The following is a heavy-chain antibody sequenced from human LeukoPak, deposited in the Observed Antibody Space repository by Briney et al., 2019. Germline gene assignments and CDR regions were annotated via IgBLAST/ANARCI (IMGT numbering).Heavy chain of an antibody. CDR2: ISGSGGTA. J-gene: IGHJ4*02. Sequence: GGSLRLSCAASGFTFSIYAMSWVRQAPGKGLEWVSAISGSGGTAYYADSVKGRFTISRDNSKNTLYLQMNSLRAEDTAVYYCAKKGYYDGSGYYMYYFNHWGQGTLVTVSS. CDR3: AKKGYYDGSGYYMYYFNH. D-gene: IGHD3-22*01. CDR1: GFTFSIYA. V-gene: IGHV3-23*01.